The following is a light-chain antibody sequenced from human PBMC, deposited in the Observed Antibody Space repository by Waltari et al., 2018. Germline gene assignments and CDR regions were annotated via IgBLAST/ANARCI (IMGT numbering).Light chain of an antibody. Sequence: DIVMTQSPDSLAGSLGERATINCKSSQSVLYSSNNKTYLAWYQQKPGQPPQLLIYWASTRESGVPDRFSGSGSGTDFTLTISSLQAEDVAVYYCQQYYSTPPYTFGQGTKLEIK. CDR1: QSVLYSSNNKTY. CDR3: QQYYSTPPYT. J-gene: IGKJ2*01. CDR2: WAS. V-gene: IGKV4-1*01.